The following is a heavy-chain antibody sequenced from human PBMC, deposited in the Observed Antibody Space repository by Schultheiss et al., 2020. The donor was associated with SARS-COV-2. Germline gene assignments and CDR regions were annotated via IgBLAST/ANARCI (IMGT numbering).Heavy chain of an antibody. Sequence: GGSLRLSCAASGFTFSSYSMNWVRQAPGKGLEWVSSISSSSSYIYYADSVKGRFTISRDNAKNSLYLQMNSLRAEDTAVYYCARVKYRSFTMIVVGDDAFDIWGQGTMVTVSS. D-gene: IGHD3-22*01. CDR1: GFTFSSYS. V-gene: IGHV3-21*01. CDR3: ARVKYRSFTMIVVGDDAFDI. J-gene: IGHJ3*02. CDR2: ISSSSSYI.